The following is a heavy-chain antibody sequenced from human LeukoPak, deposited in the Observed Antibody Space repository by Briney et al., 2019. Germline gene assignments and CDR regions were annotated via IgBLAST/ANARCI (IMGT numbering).Heavy chain of an antibody. CDR2: IYYDGST. J-gene: IGHJ4*02. CDR3: ARGWIQLWTFDY. CDR1: GGSFSGYY. Sequence: SETLSLTCAVYGGSFSGYYWSWIRQPPGEGLEWVGSIYYDGSTSYNPSLKSRVTIFVDTSKNQFSLKLSSVTAADTAVYYCARGWIQLWTFDYWGQGTLVTVSS. V-gene: IGHV4-34*01. D-gene: IGHD5-18*01.